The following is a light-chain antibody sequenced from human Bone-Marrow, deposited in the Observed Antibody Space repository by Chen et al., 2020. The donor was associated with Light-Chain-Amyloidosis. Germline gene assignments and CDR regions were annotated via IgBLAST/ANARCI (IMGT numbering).Light chain of an antibody. CDR1: SGSIAGNY. Sequence: FMLTQPRAVSESPGKTVTISCTRSSGSIAGNYVQWFQQRPGRSPTTVIFEDNLRPPGVPDRFSGSIDTASNSASLSISGLKPEDEADYYCQSYVTSVRVFGGGTRLTVL. J-gene: IGLJ3*02. CDR2: EDN. V-gene: IGLV6-57*01. CDR3: QSYVTSVRV.